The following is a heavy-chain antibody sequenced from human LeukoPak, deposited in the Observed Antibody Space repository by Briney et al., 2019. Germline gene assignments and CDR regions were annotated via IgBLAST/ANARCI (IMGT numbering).Heavy chain of an antibody. J-gene: IGHJ5*02. D-gene: IGHD6-13*01. CDR1: GGSISSYY. CDR3: ATAMYSSSYFAGSGWFDP. CDR2: IYYSGST. Sequence: PSETLSLTCTVSGGSISSYYWSWIRQPPGKGLEWIGYIYYSGSTNYNPSLKSRVTISVDTSKNQFSLKLSSVTAADTAVYYCATAMYSSSYFAGSGWFDPWGQGTLVTVSS. V-gene: IGHV4-59*01.